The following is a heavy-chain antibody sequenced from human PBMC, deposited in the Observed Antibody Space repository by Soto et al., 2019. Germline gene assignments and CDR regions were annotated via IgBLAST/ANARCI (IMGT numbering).Heavy chain of an antibody. CDR2: IYYSGTT. V-gene: IGHV4-30-2*01. Sequence: SETLSLICTVSNGSVSSGTYSWSWVRQPPGKGLVWIGYIYYSGTTYYTPSLKSRLTMSMDRANDHFSLNLTSVTAADTAVYFCARGHYYYGMDVWGQGITVTVSS. CDR3: ARGHYYYGMDV. J-gene: IGHJ6*02. CDR1: NGSVSSGTYS.